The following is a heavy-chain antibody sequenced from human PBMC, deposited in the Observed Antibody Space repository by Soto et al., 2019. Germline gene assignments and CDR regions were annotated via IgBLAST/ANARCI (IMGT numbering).Heavy chain of an antibody. V-gene: IGHV3-23*01. CDR3: AKDGSSLGYCSGGSCYSYFDY. CDR1: GFTFSSYA. J-gene: IGHJ4*02. Sequence: GGSLRLSCAASGFTFSSYAMSWVRQAPGKGLEWVSAISGSGGSTYYADSVKGRFTIPRDNSKNTLYLQMNSLRAEDTAVYYCAKDGSSLGYCSGGSCYSYFDYWGQGTLVTVSS. CDR2: ISGSGGST. D-gene: IGHD2-15*01.